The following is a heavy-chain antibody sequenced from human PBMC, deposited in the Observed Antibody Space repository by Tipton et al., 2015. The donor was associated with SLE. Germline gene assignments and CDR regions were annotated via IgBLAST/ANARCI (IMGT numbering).Heavy chain of an antibody. Sequence: QLVQSGGEVKKPGASVTVSCKASGYTFSHNGISWVRQAPGQGLEWMAWISAYKGDTKYAQNLQGRITVTTDTSTSTAYMELRSLRSDDTAVYYCALSGTSFWGQGTLVTVSS. J-gene: IGHJ4*02. D-gene: IGHD1-20*01. CDR1: GYTFSHNG. CDR2: ISAYKGDT. V-gene: IGHV1-18*01. CDR3: ALSGTSF.